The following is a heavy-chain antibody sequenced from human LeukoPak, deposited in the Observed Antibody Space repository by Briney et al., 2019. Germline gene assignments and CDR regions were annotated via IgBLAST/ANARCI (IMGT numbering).Heavy chain of an antibody. Sequence: GGSLRLSCAASGFTFTNYGMSWVRQAPGQGLEWVSGVSGGGGSTYYADSVKGRFTISRDNSTNTVYLQMNSLRSEDTAVYYCAKEKNSGYYYHFDYWGQGTLVTVSS. V-gene: IGHV3-23*01. D-gene: IGHD3-22*01. J-gene: IGHJ4*02. CDR2: VSGGGGST. CDR1: GFTFTNYG. CDR3: AKEKNSGYYYHFDY.